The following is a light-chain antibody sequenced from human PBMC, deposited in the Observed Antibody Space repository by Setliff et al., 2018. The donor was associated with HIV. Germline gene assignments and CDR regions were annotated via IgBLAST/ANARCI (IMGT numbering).Light chain of an antibody. J-gene: IGLJ1*01. CDR1: SSNIGSNYD. CDR3: QSYDNSLSAFV. Sequence: LTQPPSVSGAPGQRVTISCTGSSSNIGSNYDVHWYRHLPGTAPKLLISGNTNRPSGVPDRFSGSKSGTAASLAITGLQAEDEADYYCQSYDNSLSAFVFGTGTKVTVL. V-gene: IGLV1-40*01. CDR2: GNT.